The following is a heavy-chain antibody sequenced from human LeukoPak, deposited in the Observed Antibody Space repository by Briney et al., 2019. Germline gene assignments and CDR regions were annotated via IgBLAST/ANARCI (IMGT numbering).Heavy chain of an antibody. CDR2: INPSGGST. D-gene: IGHD6-13*01. CDR1: GYTFTSYY. V-gene: IGHV1-46*01. CDR3: ARGRGIAAAGPNWFDP. J-gene: IGHJ5*02. Sequence: ASVKVSCKASGYTFTSYYMHWVRQAPGQGLEWMGIINPSGGSTSYAQKFQGRVTMTRDMSTSTVYMELSSLRSEDTAVYYCARGRGIAAAGPNWFDPWGQGTLGTVSS.